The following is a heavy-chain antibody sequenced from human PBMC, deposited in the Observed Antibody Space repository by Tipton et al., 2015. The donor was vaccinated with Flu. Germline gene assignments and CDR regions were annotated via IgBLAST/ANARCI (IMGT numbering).Heavy chain of an antibody. CDR1: GFTFSSYS. D-gene: IGHD4-17*01. J-gene: IGHJ3*02. CDR2: ISSSSSYI. V-gene: IGHV3-21*01. Sequence: SLRLSCAASGFTFSSYSMNWVRQAPGKGLEWVSSISSSSSYIYYADSVKGRFTISRDNAKNSLYLQMNSLRAEDTAVYYCARDLVGTTVTEDAFDIWGQGTMVTVSS. CDR3: ARDLVGTTVTEDAFDI.